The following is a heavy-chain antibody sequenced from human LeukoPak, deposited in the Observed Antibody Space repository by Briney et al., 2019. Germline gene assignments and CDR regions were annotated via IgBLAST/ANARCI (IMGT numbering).Heavy chain of an antibody. D-gene: IGHD2-2*01. CDR3: ARGGKLEPTAMPS. CDR2: INPDGSST. V-gene: IGHV3-74*01. J-gene: IGHJ5*02. Sequence: GGSLRLSCVASGFTFRTYWMYWVRKAPGKGLVWLSRINPDGSSTTYADSVKGRFTISRDNAKNMLYLQINSLRVEDTAIYYCARGGKLEPTAMPSWGQGSLVVVSS. CDR1: GFTFRTYW.